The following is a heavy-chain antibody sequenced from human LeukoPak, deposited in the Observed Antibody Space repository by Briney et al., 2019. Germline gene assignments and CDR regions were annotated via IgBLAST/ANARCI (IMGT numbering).Heavy chain of an antibody. J-gene: IGHJ3*02. CDR3: ARPSRIADAFDI. V-gene: IGHV1-2*06. CDR2: INPNSGGT. D-gene: IGHD2/OR15-2a*01. Sequence: GASVKVSCKASGYTFTGYYMHWVRQAPGQGLEWMGRINPNSGGTNYAQKFQGRVTMTTDTSTSTAYMELRSLRSDDTAVYYCARPSRIADAFDIWGQGTMVTVSS. CDR1: GYTFTGYY.